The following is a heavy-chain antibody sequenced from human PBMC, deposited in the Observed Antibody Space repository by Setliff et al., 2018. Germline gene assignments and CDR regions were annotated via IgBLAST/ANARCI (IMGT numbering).Heavy chain of an antibody. J-gene: IGHJ3*02. V-gene: IGHV1-2*02. D-gene: IGHD6-13*01. CDR1: GYTFTGYY. CDR3: ARGGGSSSWYDAFDI. CDR2: INPNSGGT. Sequence: ASVKVSCKASGYTFTGYYVHWVRQAPGQGLEWMGWINPNSGGTNYAQKFQGRVTMTRDTSISTAYMELSRLRPDDTAVYYCARGGGSSSWYDAFDIWGQGTMVTVSS.